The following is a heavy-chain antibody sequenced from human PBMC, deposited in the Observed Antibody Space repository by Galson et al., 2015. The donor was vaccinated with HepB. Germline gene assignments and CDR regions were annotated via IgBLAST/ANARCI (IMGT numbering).Heavy chain of an antibody. CDR1: GDSVSSNSAA. J-gene: IGHJ3*02. CDR2: TYYRSKWYN. Sequence: CAISGDSVSSNSAAWNWIRQSPSRGLEWLGRTYYRSKWYNDYAVSVKRRITINPDTSKNQFSLQLNSVTPEDTAVYYCAREGSYYDSSGYYYRDAFDIWGQGTMVTVSS. V-gene: IGHV6-1*01. D-gene: IGHD3-22*01. CDR3: AREGSYYDSSGYYYRDAFDI.